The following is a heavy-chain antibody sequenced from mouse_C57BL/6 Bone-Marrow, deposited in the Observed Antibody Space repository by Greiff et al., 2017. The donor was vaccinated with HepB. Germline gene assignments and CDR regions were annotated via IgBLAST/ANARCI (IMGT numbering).Heavy chain of an antibody. CDR3: VRQKYGYDAGFAG. Sequence: EVKLVESGGGLVQPKGSLKLSCAASGFSFNTYAMNWVRQAPGKGLEWVARIRSKSNNYATYYADSVKDRFTISRDDSENRLYLQMNNLKTEDTAMYYCVRQKYGYDAGFAGWGQGTLVTVSA. J-gene: IGHJ3*02. CDR1: GFSFNTYA. V-gene: IGHV10-1*01. CDR2: IRSKSNNYAT. D-gene: IGHD2-2*01.